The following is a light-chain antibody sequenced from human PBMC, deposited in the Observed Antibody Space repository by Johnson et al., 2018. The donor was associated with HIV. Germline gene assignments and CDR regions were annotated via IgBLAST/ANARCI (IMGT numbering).Light chain of an antibody. CDR1: DSNIGNNY. CDR2: DNN. CDR3: GTWDSSLSAHYI. V-gene: IGLV1-51*01. Sequence: QSVLSQPPSVSAAPGQKVTISCFGSDSNIGNNYVSWYQQLPGTAPKLLIYDNNKRPSGIPDRFSDSKSGTSATLGITGLQTGDEADYYCGTWDSSLSAHYIFGTGTKVTVL. J-gene: IGLJ1*01.